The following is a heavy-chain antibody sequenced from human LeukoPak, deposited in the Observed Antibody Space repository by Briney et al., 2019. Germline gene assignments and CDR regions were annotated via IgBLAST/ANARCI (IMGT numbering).Heavy chain of an antibody. D-gene: IGHD3-3*01. J-gene: IGHJ4*02. V-gene: IGHV3-23*01. Sequence: GGSLRLSCAASGFTFSSNAMSWVRQAPGKGLEWVSAISDSGGSTYYADSVRGRFTISRDNSKNTLYLQMNSLRAEDTAVYYCAKEVGDFWSGYPYYFDYWGQGTLVTVSS. CDR3: AKEVGDFWSGYPYYFDY. CDR1: GFTFSSNA. CDR2: ISDSGGST.